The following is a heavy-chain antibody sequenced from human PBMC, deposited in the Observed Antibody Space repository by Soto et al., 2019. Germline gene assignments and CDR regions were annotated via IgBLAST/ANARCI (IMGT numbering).Heavy chain of an antibody. V-gene: IGHV2-5*02. D-gene: IGHD3-22*01. CDR3: ARDSSGYYGFDY. CDR1: GFSLSTRGVG. CDR2: IYWDDDK. J-gene: IGHJ4*02. Sequence: ESGPTLVNPTQTLTLTCTFSGFSLSTRGVGVGWIRQPPGKALEWLALIYWDDDKRYSPSLKSRVTITKDTSKNQVVLTMTNMDPVDTATYYCARDSSGYYGFDYWGQGILVTVSS.